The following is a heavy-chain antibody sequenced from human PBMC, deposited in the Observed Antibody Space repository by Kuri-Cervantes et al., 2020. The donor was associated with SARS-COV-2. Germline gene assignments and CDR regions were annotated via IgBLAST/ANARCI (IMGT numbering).Heavy chain of an antibody. J-gene: IGHJ4*02. CDR3: ARDNILFSGSGFDY. V-gene: IGHV4-61*08. CDR2: FYYSGIT. Sequence: QTLSLTCADSGGSISSGGYSWSWIRQPPGKGLEWIGYFYYSGITNYNPSLKNRVTMSVDTSKNQFSLNLSSVTAADTAVYYCARDNILFSGSGFDYWGQGTLVTVSS. CDR1: GGSISSGGYS. D-gene: IGHD1-26*01.